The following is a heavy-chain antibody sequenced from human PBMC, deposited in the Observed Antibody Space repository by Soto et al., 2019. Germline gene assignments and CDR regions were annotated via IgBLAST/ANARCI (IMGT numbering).Heavy chain of an antibody. J-gene: IGHJ4*02. CDR1: GGSISIYY. Sequence: QVQLQESGAGLVKPSETLSLTCTVSGGSISIYYWSWIRQPPGKGLEWIGYIYDSGSTNYNPSLKSRVTISVDTRTNQFSLRLTSVTAADTAAYYCAAAPGYWSQGALGSV. CDR3: AAAPGY. CDR2: IYDSGST. V-gene: IGHV4-59*01. D-gene: IGHD2-15*01.